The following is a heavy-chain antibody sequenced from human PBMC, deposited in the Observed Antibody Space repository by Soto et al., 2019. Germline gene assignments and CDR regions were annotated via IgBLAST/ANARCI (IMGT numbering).Heavy chain of an antibody. D-gene: IGHD3-3*01. CDR2: ISYDGSNK. J-gene: IGHJ4*02. CDR1: GFTFSSYA. CDR3: AKDEFLEWLLDY. V-gene: IGHV3-30-3*02. Sequence: PGGSLRLSCAASGFTFSSYAMHWVRQAPGKGLEWVAVISYDGSNKYYADSVKGRFTISRDNSKNTLYLQMNSLRAEDTAVYYCAKDEFLEWLLDYWGQGTMVTVYS.